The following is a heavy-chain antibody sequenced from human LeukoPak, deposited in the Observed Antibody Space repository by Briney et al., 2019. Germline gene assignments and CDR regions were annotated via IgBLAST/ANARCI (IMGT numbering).Heavy chain of an antibody. Sequence: GGSLRLSCAASGFTVSSNYMSWVRQAPGKGLEWVSVIYSGGSTYYADSVKGRFTISRDNSKNTLYLQMNSLRAEDTAVYYCARALRGYYGMDVWGQATTVTVSS. CDR3: ARALRGYYGMDV. J-gene: IGHJ6*02. V-gene: IGHV3-53*01. D-gene: IGHD3-10*01. CDR2: IYSGGST. CDR1: GFTVSSNY.